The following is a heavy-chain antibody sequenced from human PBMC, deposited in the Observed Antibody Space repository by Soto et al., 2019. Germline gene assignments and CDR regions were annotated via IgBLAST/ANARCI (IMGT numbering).Heavy chain of an antibody. CDR2: ISNSGDYT. J-gene: IGHJ1*01. Sequence: EVQLLESGGGLVQPGGSLRLSCAASEFTFGTYAMYWVRQTPGKGLEWVSTISNSGDYTYYADSVKGRFTVSRDNSKNTVYLQMDSLRAEDTAKYYCAKGMVVSAPGPIDHWGQGTLVLVSS. CDR3: AKGMVVSAPGPIDH. V-gene: IGHV3-23*01. CDR1: EFTFGTYA. D-gene: IGHD2-15*01.